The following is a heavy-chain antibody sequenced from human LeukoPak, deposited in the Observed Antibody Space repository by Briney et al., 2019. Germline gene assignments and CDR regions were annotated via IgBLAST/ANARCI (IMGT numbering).Heavy chain of an antibody. D-gene: IGHD6-19*01. Sequence: GGSLRLSCAASGFTFSDNYMTWVRQAPGKGLEWLSYISGNGGVIQYADSVKGRFTISRDNAKNLLYLQMDSLRVEDTAVYYCARGAGYSSGWYYYYYYMDVWGKGTTVTVSS. J-gene: IGHJ6*03. V-gene: IGHV3-11*04. CDR1: GFTFSDNY. CDR2: ISGNGGVI. CDR3: ARGAGYSSGWYYYYYYMDV.